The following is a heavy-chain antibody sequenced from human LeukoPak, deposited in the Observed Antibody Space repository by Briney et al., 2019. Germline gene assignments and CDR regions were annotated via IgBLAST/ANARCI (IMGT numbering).Heavy chain of an antibody. CDR1: GFTFSSYS. J-gene: IGHJ3*02. D-gene: IGHD2-8*01. Sequence: GGSLRLSCAASGFTFSSYSINWVRQAPGKGLEWVSSISSSSYIYYADSVKGRFTISRDNAKNSLYLQMNSLRAEDTAVYYCARDLSVYGVGAFDIWGQGTMVTVSS. V-gene: IGHV3-21*01. CDR2: ISSSSYI. CDR3: ARDLSVYGVGAFDI.